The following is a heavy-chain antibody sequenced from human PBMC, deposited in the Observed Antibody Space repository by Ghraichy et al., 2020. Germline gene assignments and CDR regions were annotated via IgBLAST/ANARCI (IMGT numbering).Heavy chain of an antibody. CDR3: ARDPPATAAAGTVDY. CDR2: ISAYNGNT. Sequence: ASVKVSCKASGYIFTSYGISWVRQAPGQGLEWMGWISAYNGNTKYEQKLQGRGTMTTDTSTSTAYMELRSLRSDDTAVYYCARDPPATAAAGTVDYWGQGTLVTVSS. D-gene: IGHD6-13*01. J-gene: IGHJ4*02. V-gene: IGHV1-18*04. CDR1: GYIFTSYG.